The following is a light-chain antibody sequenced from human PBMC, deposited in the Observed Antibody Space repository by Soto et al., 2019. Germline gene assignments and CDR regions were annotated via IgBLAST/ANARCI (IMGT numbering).Light chain of an antibody. CDR3: QQYGSSPWT. V-gene: IGKV3-20*01. CDR1: QSVSSSY. J-gene: IGKJ1*01. Sequence: EIVLTQSPGTLSLSPGERATLSCRASQSVSSSYLAWYQQKPGQAPRLLIYGASSRATGIPDRFSGSGSGTDVPLTISRLEPEDFSVYYFQQYGSSPWTFGQGTKVEIK. CDR2: GAS.